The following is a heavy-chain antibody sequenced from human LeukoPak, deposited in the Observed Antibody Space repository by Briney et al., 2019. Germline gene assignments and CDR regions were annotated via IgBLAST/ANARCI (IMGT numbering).Heavy chain of an antibody. CDR3: AREEGTGSGPFDY. CDR2: INPNSGGT. Sequence: ASVKVSCKASGYTFTSYAMNWVRQAPGQGLEWMGWINPNSGGTNYAQKFQGRVTMTRDMSTSTVYMELSSLRSEDTAVYYCAREEGTGSGPFDYWGQGTLVTVSS. V-gene: IGHV1-2*02. D-gene: IGHD1-1*01. CDR1: GYTFTSYA. J-gene: IGHJ4*02.